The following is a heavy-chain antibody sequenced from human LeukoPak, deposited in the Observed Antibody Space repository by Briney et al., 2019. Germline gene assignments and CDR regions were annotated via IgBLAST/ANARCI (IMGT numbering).Heavy chain of an antibody. CDR3: VPHIYFSCQY. J-gene: IGHJ4*02. CDR1: GFTFSSSP. D-gene: IGHD2-21*01. Sequence: GGSLRLSCSASGFTFSSSPMHWVRQAPGKALEYVSAISSSGADTYYADSVKGRFTISRDNSKNTLSLQMNGLRAEDTAVYYCVPHIYFSCQYWGRGTLVTVS. CDR2: ISSSGADT. V-gene: IGHV3-64D*06.